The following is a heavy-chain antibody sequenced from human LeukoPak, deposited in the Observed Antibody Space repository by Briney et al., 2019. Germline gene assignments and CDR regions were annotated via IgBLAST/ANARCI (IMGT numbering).Heavy chain of an antibody. J-gene: IGHJ4*02. D-gene: IGHD4-17*01. V-gene: IGHV3-53*01. Sequence: GGSLRLSCAASGFTVSSNYMNWVRQAPGKGLEWVSVFSSGGSPYYADSVKGRFTVSRDNSKNTLYLQMNSLRAEDTAVYYCASLYYGAADYWGQGTLVTVSS. CDR2: FSSGGSP. CDR3: ASLYYGAADY. CDR1: GFTVSSNY.